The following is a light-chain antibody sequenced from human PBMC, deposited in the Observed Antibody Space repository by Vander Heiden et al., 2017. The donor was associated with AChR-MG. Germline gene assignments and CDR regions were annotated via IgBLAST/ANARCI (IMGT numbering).Light chain of an antibody. J-gene: IGLJ3*02. V-gene: IGLV2-11*01. CDR1: NSDVGGYNY. CDR2: DVT. CDR3: CSYAGSYTWV. Sequence: QSALTQPRSVSGSPGQSVTISCTGTNSDVGGYNYVSWYQQHPGKAPKLMIYDVTRRPSGVPDRFSGSKSGNTASLTISGLQAEDEADYYCCSYAGSYTWVFGEGTKLTVL.